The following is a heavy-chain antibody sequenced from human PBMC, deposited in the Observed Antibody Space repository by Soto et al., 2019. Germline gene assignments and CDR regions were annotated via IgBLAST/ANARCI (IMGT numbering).Heavy chain of an antibody. CDR1: GDSISAYS. V-gene: IGHV4-59*01. CDR2: IHYNGNT. Sequence: QVQLQVSAPGLVKPSETLSLTCTVSGDSISAYSWSWVRQPPRKGLEWIGNIHYNGNTKYNPSLKSRVSMSVDTSKNQFSLRLISVTAADTAKYFCAREGNLGRWLQPLDFWGQGTLVTVSS. CDR3: AREGNLGRWLQPLDF. D-gene: IGHD5-12*01. J-gene: IGHJ4*02.